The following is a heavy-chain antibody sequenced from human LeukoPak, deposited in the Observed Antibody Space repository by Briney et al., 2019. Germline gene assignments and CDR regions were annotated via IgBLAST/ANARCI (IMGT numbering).Heavy chain of an antibody. CDR2: IYYSGST. D-gene: IGHD6-13*01. Sequence: SETLSLTCTVSGGSISPYYWSWIRQPPGKGLEWIGYIYYSGSTNYNPSLKSRVTISVDTSKNQFSLKLSSVTAADTAVYYCARSGIAAAGLYFDYWGQGTLVTVSS. V-gene: IGHV4-59*01. CDR3: ARSGIAAAGLYFDY. CDR1: GGSISPYY. J-gene: IGHJ4*02.